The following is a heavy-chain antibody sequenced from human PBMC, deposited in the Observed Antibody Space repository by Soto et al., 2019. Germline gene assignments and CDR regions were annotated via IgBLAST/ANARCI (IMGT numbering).Heavy chain of an antibody. CDR2: IKDDGGDE. V-gene: IGHV3-7*05. Sequence: EVQLVESGGGLVQPGGSLRLSCAASGFTFSPYWMSWVRQAPGKGLEWVAIIKDDGGDELYLEAVRARFTISRDNAKKSLYLAMDSLRVEDKAVYYCAGGSGWISGTWGQGTLVSVSS. CDR3: AGGSGWISGT. D-gene: IGHD6-19*01. CDR1: GFTFSPYW. J-gene: IGHJ5*02.